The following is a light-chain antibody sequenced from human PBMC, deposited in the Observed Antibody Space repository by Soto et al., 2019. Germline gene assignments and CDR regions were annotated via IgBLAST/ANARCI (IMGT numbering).Light chain of an antibody. CDR2: GAS. CDR1: QSVSSY. CDR3: QQYSNWPLIT. V-gene: IGKV3-15*01. Sequence: EIVMTQSPATLSLSPGERATLSCRASQSVSSYLAWYQQKPGQAPRLVIYGASARATGVPARFSGSGSGTEFTLTISSLQSEDFAVYYCQQYSNWPLITFGQGTRLEMK. J-gene: IGKJ5*01.